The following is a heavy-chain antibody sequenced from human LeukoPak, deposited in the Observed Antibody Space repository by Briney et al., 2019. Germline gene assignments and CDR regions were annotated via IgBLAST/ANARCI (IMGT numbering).Heavy chain of an antibody. V-gene: IGHV3-30*04. Sequence: GGSLRLSCAASGFTFNTYPMHWVRQAPGKGLEWVTAVSFDGTNKYYADSVKARFTISRDNSKNTLYLQMNSLTTDDTAVYYCVRAGSSSWYSWFDPWGRGSLVTVSS. CDR2: VSFDGTNK. J-gene: IGHJ5*02. CDR3: VRAGSSSWYSWFDP. CDR1: GFTFNTYP. D-gene: IGHD6-13*01.